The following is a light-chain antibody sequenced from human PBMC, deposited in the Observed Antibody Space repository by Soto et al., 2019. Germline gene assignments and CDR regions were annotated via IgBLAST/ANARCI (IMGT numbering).Light chain of an antibody. Sequence: QLVLTQPPSASGTPGQRVTISCSGSSSNIGSNTVNWYQQLPGTAPKLLIYSNNQRPSGVPDRFSGSKSGTSASLAIRGLQSEDEADYYCAAWDDSLNGWVFGGGTKLTVL. CDR1: SSNIGSNT. CDR2: SNN. V-gene: IGLV1-44*01. CDR3: AAWDDSLNGWV. J-gene: IGLJ3*02.